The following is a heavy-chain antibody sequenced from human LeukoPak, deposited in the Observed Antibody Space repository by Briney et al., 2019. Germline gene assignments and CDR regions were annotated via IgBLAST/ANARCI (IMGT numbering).Heavy chain of an antibody. V-gene: IGHV1-69*04. CDR2: IIPILGIA. Sequence: SVKVSCKASGGTFSSYAISWVRQAPGQGLEWMGRIIPILGIANYAQKFQGRVTITADKSTSTAYMELSSLRSEDTAVYYCVHYYDSSGWGSVRTYFDYWGQGTLVTVSS. J-gene: IGHJ4*02. CDR1: GGTFSSYA. CDR3: VHYYDSSGWGSVRTYFDY. D-gene: IGHD3-22*01.